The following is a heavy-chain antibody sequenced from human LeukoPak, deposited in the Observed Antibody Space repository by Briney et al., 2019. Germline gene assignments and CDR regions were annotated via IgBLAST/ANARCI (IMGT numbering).Heavy chain of an antibody. Sequence: SENLSLTCTVSGGSISSYYWSWIRQPPGGGLEWIGYMYYSGSTDYNTSLKSRVTISVDTSKNQFSLKLTSVTAADTAVYYCARSGFVVVPYYFDYWGQGTLVTVSS. V-gene: IGHV4-59*01. J-gene: IGHJ4*02. CDR1: GGSISSYY. CDR3: ARSGFVVVPYYFDY. D-gene: IGHD2-21*01. CDR2: MYYSGST.